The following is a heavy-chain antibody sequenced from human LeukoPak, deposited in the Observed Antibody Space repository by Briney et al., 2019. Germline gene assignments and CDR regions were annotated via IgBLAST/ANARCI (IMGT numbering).Heavy chain of an antibody. V-gene: IGHV3-30*19. CDR1: GFTFSSYG. D-gene: IGHD6-6*01. J-gene: IGHJ4*02. Sequence: GGSLRLSCAASGFTFSSYGMHWVRQAPGKGLEWVAVISYDGSNKYYADSVKGRFTISRDNSKNTLYLQMNSLRAEDTAVYYCARTLIEYSVSSCYFDYWGQGTLVTVSS. CDR3: ARTLIEYSVSSCYFDY. CDR2: ISYDGSNK.